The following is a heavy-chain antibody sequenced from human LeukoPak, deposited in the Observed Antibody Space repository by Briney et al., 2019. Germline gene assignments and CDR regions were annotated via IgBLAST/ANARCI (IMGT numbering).Heavy chain of an antibody. D-gene: IGHD5-18*01. J-gene: IGHJ4*02. Sequence: PGGSLRLSCAASGFTFSSYGMHWVRQAPGKGLEWVAFIRYDGSNKYYADSVKGRFTISRDNSKNTLYLQMNSLRAEDTAVYYCANLGDSYGYPKDYWGQGTLVTVSS. V-gene: IGHV3-30*02. CDR2: IRYDGSNK. CDR1: GFTFSSYG. CDR3: ANLGDSYGYPKDY.